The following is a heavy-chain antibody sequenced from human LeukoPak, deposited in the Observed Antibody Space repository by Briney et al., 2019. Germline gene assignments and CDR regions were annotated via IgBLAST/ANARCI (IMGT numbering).Heavy chain of an antibody. D-gene: IGHD3-9*01. V-gene: IGHV5-51*01. CDR1: GYRFTSYW. Sequence: GESLKISCKASGYRFTSYWIGWVRQMPGKGLEWMGVIYPGDSETKYSPSFQGQVTISVDKSITTAYLQWSSLKASDTAMFYCARRAYDILTGYSWEAFDIWGQGTMVTVSS. CDR3: ARRAYDILTGYSWEAFDI. CDR2: IYPGDSET. J-gene: IGHJ3*02.